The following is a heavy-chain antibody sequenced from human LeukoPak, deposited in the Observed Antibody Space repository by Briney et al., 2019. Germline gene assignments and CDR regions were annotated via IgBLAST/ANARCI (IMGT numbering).Heavy chain of an antibody. CDR1: GGSFSGYY. D-gene: IGHD6-13*01. CDR3: ARGRPRIAAVGYYFDY. V-gene: IGHV4-34*01. Sequence: SETLSLTCAVYGGSFSGYYWSWIRQPPGNGLEWMGEINHSGSTNYNPSLKSRVTISVDTSKNQFSLKLSSVTAADTAVYYCARGRPRIAAVGYYFDYWGQGTLVTVSS. CDR2: INHSGST. J-gene: IGHJ4*02.